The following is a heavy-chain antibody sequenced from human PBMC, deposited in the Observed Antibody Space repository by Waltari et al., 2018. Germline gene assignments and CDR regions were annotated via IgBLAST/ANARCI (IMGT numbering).Heavy chain of an antibody. CDR1: GFTFSSYS. V-gene: IGHV3-21*01. Sequence: EVQLVESGGGLVKPGGSLRLSCAASGFTFSSYSMNWVRQAPGKGLEWFSSISSSSSYIYYADSVKGRFTISRDNAKNSVYLQMNSLRAEDTAVYYCAREVRFLEWLPPKFDYDYYYMDVWGKGTTVTVSS. D-gene: IGHD3-3*01. CDR2: ISSSSSYI. CDR3: AREVRFLEWLPPKFDYDYYYMDV. J-gene: IGHJ6*03.